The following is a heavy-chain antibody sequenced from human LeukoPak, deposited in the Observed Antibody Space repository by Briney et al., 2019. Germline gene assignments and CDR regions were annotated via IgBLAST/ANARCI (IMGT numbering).Heavy chain of an antibody. Sequence: GGSLRLPCAASGFTFSSYSMNWVRQAPGKGLEWVSSISSSSSYIYYADSVKGRFTISRDNAKNSLYLQMNSLRAEDTAVYYCARDGDQYDFWSGYGLDYWGQGTLVTVSS. CDR1: GFTFSSYS. V-gene: IGHV3-21*01. D-gene: IGHD3-3*01. J-gene: IGHJ4*02. CDR3: ARDGDQYDFWSGYGLDY. CDR2: ISSSSSYI.